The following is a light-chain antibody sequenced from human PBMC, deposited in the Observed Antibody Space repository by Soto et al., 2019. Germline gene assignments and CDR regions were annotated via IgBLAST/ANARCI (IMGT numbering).Light chain of an antibody. Sequence: QSVLTQPASVSGPPGQSITISCTGTSSDVGAYNYVSWYQQHPGKAPKLIIYDVSDRPSGISNRFSGSKSDNTASLTISGLQAEDEAEYYCSSYTSSRTYVFGTGTKVTVL. CDR1: SSDVGAYNY. CDR2: DVS. J-gene: IGLJ1*01. V-gene: IGLV2-14*03. CDR3: SSYTSSRTYV.